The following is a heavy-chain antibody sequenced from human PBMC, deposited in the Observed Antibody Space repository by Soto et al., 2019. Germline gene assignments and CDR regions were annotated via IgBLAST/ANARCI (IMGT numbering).Heavy chain of an antibody. V-gene: IGHV4-59*01. Sequence: SSETLSLTCTVSGGYISSYYWSWIRQPPGKGLEWIGYIYYSGSTNYNPSLKSRVTISVDTSKNQFSLKLSSVTAADTAVYYCARAGTTMVRGVISGWFDPWGQGTLVTVSS. CDR2: IYYSGST. D-gene: IGHD3-10*01. CDR3: ARAGTTMVRGVISGWFDP. CDR1: GGYISSYY. J-gene: IGHJ5*02.